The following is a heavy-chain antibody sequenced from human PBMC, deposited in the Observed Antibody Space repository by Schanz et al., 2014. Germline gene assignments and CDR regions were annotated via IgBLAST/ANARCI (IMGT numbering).Heavy chain of an antibody. D-gene: IGHD3-9*01. CDR1: GYTFTSYY. Sequence: QVQLVQSGAEVKKPGASVKVSCKASGYTFTSYYMHWVRQAPGQGLEWMGIINPSGGSTSYAQKFQGRVTMTRDTSTSTGYMEVSGLRSEDTAVYYCAKVDRTRYYAMDVWGQGTTVTVSS. J-gene: IGHJ6*02. CDR2: INPSGGST. V-gene: IGHV1-46*01. CDR3: AKVDRTRYYAMDV.